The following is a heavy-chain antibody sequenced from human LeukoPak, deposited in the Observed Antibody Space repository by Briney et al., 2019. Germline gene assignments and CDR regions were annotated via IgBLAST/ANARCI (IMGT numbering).Heavy chain of an antibody. V-gene: IGHV4-59*08. CDR1: GGSISSYY. CDR3: ARASGSYYKRLSFDY. Sequence: SETLSLTCTVSGGSISSYYWSWIRQPPGKGLEWIGYIYYSGSTNYNPSLKSRVTISVDTSKNQFSLKLSSVTAAGTAVYYCARASGSYYKRLSFDYWGQGTLVTVSS. CDR2: IYYSGST. D-gene: IGHD3-10*01. J-gene: IGHJ4*02.